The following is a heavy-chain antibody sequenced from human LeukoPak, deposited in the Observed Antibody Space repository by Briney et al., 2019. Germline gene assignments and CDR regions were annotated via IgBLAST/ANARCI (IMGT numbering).Heavy chain of an antibody. J-gene: IGHJ4*02. D-gene: IGHD6-19*01. Sequence: ASVKVSCKASGYTFINYAIHWVRQAPGQRLEWMGWINAGNGNTKYSQKFQGRVTITGDTSASTAYMELSSLRSEDTAVYYCARDPDSSGRPWGNWGQGTLVTVSS. CDR1: GYTFINYA. CDR3: ARDPDSSGRPWGN. V-gene: IGHV1-3*01. CDR2: INAGNGNT.